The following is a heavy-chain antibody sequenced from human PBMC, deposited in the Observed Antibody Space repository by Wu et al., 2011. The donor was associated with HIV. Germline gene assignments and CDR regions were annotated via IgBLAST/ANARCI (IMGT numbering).Heavy chain of an antibody. D-gene: IGHD6-13*01. CDR2: IRTYNGET. CDR1: GYTFTSYG. CDR3: ARGGGLNSWHTKNDY. Sequence: QVQLVQSGAEVKKPGASVKVSCKASGYTFTSYGISWVRQAPGQGLEWIGWIRTYNGETNYAQNLQGRITMTTDTSTSTAYMELRSLTSDDTAVYYCARGGGLNSWHTKNDYWGQGTLVTVSS. J-gene: IGHJ4*02. V-gene: IGHV1-18*01.